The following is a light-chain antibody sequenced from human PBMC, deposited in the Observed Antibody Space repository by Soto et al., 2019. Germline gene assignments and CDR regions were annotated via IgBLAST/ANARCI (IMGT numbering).Light chain of an antibody. CDR3: QQYNNWPGT. Sequence: EIVMTQSPATLSVSLGERATLSCRASQSVNSNLAWYQQKPGQAPRLLIYGASTRATGIPARFSGSGSGTDFTLIISSLQSEDFAVYYCQQYNNWPGTFGQGTKVDI. CDR2: GAS. J-gene: IGKJ1*01. CDR1: QSVNSN. V-gene: IGKV3-15*01.